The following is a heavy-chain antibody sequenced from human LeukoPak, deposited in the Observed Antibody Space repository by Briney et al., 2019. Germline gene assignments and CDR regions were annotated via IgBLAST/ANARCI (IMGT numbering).Heavy chain of an antibody. CDR3: AREDIVVVVADKGIDY. V-gene: IGHV1-3*01. Sequence: ASVKVSCKTSGYTFVKYAMHWVRQAPGQGLEWLGWINPVNGDTRCSRQFEGRVTITRDTSASTAYMELSSLTSEDTAVYYCAREDIVVVVADKGIDYWGQGTLVTVSS. J-gene: IGHJ4*02. CDR1: GYTFVKYA. D-gene: IGHD2-15*01. CDR2: INPVNGDT.